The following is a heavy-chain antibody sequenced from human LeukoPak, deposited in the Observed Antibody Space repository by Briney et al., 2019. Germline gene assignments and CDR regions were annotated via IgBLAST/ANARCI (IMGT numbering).Heavy chain of an antibody. J-gene: IGHJ4*02. D-gene: IGHD6-13*01. CDR3: ATAAARGGDYFDY. V-gene: IGHV5-51*01. CDR1: GYRFTKSW. Sequence: GESLRISCKGSGYRFTKSWIGWVRQMPGKGLEWLGIIYPDDSRTRYSPSFQGQVTMSVDKSISTAYLQWSSLKASDTAMYYCATAAARGGDYFDYWGQGTLVTVSS. CDR2: IYPDDSRT.